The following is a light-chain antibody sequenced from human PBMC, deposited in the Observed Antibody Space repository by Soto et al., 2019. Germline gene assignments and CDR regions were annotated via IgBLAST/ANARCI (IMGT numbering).Light chain of an antibody. CDR1: PGVSRY. J-gene: IGKJ2*02. Sequence: EIVLPQSPATLSLSPGERATLPCRASPGVSRYVAWYQQKPGQSPRLLIFDASNRATGIPARFSGSGYGTYFTLTISSRKPEDFSVYYCQQRSNSPPWTFGQGTQLEIK. CDR2: DAS. V-gene: IGKV3-11*01. CDR3: QQRSNSPPWT.